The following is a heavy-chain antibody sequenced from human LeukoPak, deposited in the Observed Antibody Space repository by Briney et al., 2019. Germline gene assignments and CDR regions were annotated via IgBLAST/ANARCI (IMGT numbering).Heavy chain of an antibody. Sequence: PSETLSLTCTVSGGSISSYYWSWIRQPPGKGLEWIGYIYYTGSTNYNPSLKSRVTISVDTSKNQFSLKLSSVTAADTAVYYCARAFSSGWYPYSIGGLWFDYWGQGTLSPSPQ. CDR1: GGSISSYY. V-gene: IGHV4-59*01. D-gene: IGHD6-19*01. CDR3: ARAFSSGWYPYSIGGLWFDY. J-gene: IGHJ4*02. CDR2: IYYTGST.